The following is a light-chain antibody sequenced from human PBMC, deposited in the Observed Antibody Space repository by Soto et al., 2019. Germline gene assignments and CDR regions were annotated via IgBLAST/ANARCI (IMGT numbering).Light chain of an antibody. CDR3: AAWDGNLDGLV. CDR2: GSD. Sequence: QSVLTQAPSVSGAPGQRVTISCTGSSSNIGSNSVYWYQQLPGTAPKLLIYGSDQRPSGVPDRFSGSKSGTSASLAISGLRSEDESDYYCAAWDGNLDGLVFGGGTKLTVL. J-gene: IGLJ3*02. CDR1: SSNIGSNS. V-gene: IGLV1-47*01.